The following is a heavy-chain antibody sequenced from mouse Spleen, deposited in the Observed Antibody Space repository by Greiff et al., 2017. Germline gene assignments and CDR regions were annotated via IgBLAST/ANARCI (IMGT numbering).Heavy chain of an antibody. D-gene: IGHD2-13*01. Sequence: DVMLVESGGGLVKLGGSLKLSCAASGFTFSSYYMSWVRQTPEKRLEWVATISNSGGSTYYPDSVKDRFTISRDNAKNTLYLQMSSLNSEDTAVYYCARDGIYYGDLGFAYWGQGTLVTVSA. CDR2: ISNSGGST. J-gene: IGHJ3*01. CDR1: GFTFSSYY. CDR3: ARDGIYYGDLGFAY. V-gene: IGHV5-6-4*01.